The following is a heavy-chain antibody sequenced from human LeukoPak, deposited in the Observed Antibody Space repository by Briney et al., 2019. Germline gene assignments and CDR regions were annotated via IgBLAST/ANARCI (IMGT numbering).Heavy chain of an antibody. J-gene: IGHJ6*03. D-gene: IGHD3-16*01. CDR3: ARLSWGGYYYYYMDV. CDR1: AFTFSNYA. Sequence: GSLRLSCAASAFTFSNYAMSWVRQAPGKGLEWIGEINHSGSTNYNPSLKSRVTISVDTSKNQFSLKLSSVTAADTAVYYCARLSWGGYYYYYMDVWGKGTTVTIS. CDR2: INHSGST. V-gene: IGHV4-34*01.